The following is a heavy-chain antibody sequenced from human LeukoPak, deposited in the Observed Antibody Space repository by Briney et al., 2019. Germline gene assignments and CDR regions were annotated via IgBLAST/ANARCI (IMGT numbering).Heavy chain of an antibody. V-gene: IGHV3-30*18. CDR2: ISYDGSNK. J-gene: IGHJ4*02. Sequence: GGSLILSCAASGFTFNSYGMHWVRQAPGKGLEWVAVISYDGSNKYYADSVKGRFTISRDNSKNTLYLQMNSLRAEDTAVYYCAKGSLQLGGMGGAYYFDYWGQGTLVTVSS. CDR1: GFTFNSYG. CDR3: AKGSLQLGGMGGAYYFDY. D-gene: IGHD6-13*01.